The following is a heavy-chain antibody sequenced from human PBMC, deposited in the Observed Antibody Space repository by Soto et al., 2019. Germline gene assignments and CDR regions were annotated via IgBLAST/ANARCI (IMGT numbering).Heavy chain of an antibody. CDR1: GFTFSDYY. Sequence: QVQLVESGGGLVKPGGSLRLSCAASGFTFSDYYMSWIRQAPGKGLEWVSYISSSNTYTNYADSVKGRFTISRDNAKNLLYLQMNSLRAEDTAVYYCARAESRGYYGSGSSLDYWGQGTLVTVSS. D-gene: IGHD3-10*01. CDR3: ARAESRGYYGSGSSLDY. V-gene: IGHV3-11*05. CDR2: ISSSNTYT. J-gene: IGHJ4*02.